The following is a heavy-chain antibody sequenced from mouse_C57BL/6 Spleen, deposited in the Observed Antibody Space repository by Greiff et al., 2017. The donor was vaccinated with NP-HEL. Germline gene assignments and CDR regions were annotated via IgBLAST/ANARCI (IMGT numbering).Heavy chain of an antibody. Sequence: VQLQESGPGLVAPSQSLSITCTVSGFSLTSYGVDWVRQSPGKGLEWLGVIWGVGSTNYNSALKSRLSTSKDNSKSQVFLKMSSLQTDGTAMYYCARYKDAMSDWGQGTSVTVSS. J-gene: IGHJ4*01. CDR3: ARYKDAMSD. CDR2: IWGVGST. CDR1: GFSLTSYG. D-gene: IGHD1-3*01. V-gene: IGHV2-6*01.